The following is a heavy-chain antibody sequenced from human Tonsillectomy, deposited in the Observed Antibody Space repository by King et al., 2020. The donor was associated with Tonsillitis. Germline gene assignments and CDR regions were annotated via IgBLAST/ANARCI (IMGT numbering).Heavy chain of an antibody. Sequence: VQLQESGPGLVKPSETLSLTCTVSGASMNIYYWNWIRQPAGKGLEWIGRIYPSGRTNNNPSLRSRVTMSIDTSKNQFSLNLSSVTAADTAIYYCARGAYCGGDCYRTLWYFDLWGRGTLVTVSS. D-gene: IGHD2-21*02. CDR2: IYPSGRT. CDR3: ARGAYCGGDCYRTLWYFDL. CDR1: GASMNIYY. J-gene: IGHJ2*01. V-gene: IGHV4-4*07.